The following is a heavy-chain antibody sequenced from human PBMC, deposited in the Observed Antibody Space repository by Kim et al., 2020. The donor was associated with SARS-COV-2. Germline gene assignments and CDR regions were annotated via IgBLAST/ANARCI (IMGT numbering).Heavy chain of an antibody. CDR1: GGSFRGYY. Sequence: SETLSLTCAVYGGSFRGYYWSGMRQPPEKGREWMGEIKYRGNTNYNPSLKSRVTISVDTSKNQFSLNLSSVTAADTAVYYCARVIYGEHRVRDYWRQ. D-gene: IGHD4-17*01. CDR3: ARVIYGEHRVRDY. J-gene: IGHJ4*02. CDR2: IKYRGNT. V-gene: IGHV4-34*01.